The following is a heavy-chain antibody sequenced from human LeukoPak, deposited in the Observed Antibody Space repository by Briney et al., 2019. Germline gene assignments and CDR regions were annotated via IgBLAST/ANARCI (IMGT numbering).Heavy chain of an antibody. CDR2: ISGSGGST. J-gene: IGHJ4*02. Sequence: PGGSLRLSCAASGFTFSTYGMSWVRQAPGKGLEWVSAISGSGGSTNYADSVKGRFTISRDNSKNTLYLQMISLRAEDTAVYYCARHLSGVTGYTYGRGIDYWGQGTLVTVSS. D-gene: IGHD5-18*01. CDR1: GFTFSTYG. V-gene: IGHV3-23*01. CDR3: ARHLSGVTGYTYGRGIDY.